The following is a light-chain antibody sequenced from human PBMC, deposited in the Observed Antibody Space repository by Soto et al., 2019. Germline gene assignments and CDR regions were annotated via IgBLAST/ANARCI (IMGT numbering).Light chain of an antibody. J-gene: IGKJ5*01. CDR2: AAS. V-gene: IGKV1-9*01. Sequence: DIQLTQSPSFLSASVGDRVTITCRASQDINPYLDWYQQKPGKAPKLLNFAASTLQNWVPSRFSGSGSGTEFTVSITSLQPEDFGTYYCQQRKSYPITFGQGTRLEIK. CDR3: QQRKSYPIT. CDR1: QDINPY.